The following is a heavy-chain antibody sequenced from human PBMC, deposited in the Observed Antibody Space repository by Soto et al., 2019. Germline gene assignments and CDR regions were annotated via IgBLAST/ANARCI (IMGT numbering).Heavy chain of an antibody. CDR2: ISSSSSTI. D-gene: IGHD6-19*01. CDR1: GFTFSSYS. J-gene: IGHJ1*01. V-gene: IGHV3-48*02. Sequence: GGSLRLSCAASGFTFSSYSMNWVRQAPGKGLEWVSYISSSSSTIYYADSVKGRFTISRDNAKNSLYLQMNSLRDEDTAVYYCARGSGSGWYGEYFQHWGQGTLVTVSS. CDR3: ARGSGSGWYGEYFQH.